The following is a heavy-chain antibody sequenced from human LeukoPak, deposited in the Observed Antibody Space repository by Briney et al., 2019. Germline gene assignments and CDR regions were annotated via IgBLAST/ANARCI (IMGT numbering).Heavy chain of an antibody. D-gene: IGHD6-13*01. J-gene: IGHJ4*02. CDR3: ARGRDGSTWYPYFDY. Sequence: SQTLSLTCAISGDSVSSNSAAWNWIRQSPSRGLEWLGRTYQRSKWYNDYAVSVKSRITINPDTSRNQSSLQLNSVTPEDTAVYYCARGRDGSTWYPYFDYWGQGTLVTVSS. CDR2: TYQRSKWYN. V-gene: IGHV6-1*01. CDR1: GDSVSSNSAA.